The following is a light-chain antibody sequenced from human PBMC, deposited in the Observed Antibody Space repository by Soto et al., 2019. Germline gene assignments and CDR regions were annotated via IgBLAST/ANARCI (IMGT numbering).Light chain of an antibody. CDR2: GAS. V-gene: IGKV1-6*01. J-gene: IGKJ3*01. CDR3: LQDYNYPHT. Sequence: IQMTQSPSTLSASAGDTVTITCRASQSISTFLAWYQQKPGKAPKVLIYGASTLQSGVPSRFSGSGSGTDFTLTISSLQPEDFATYYCLQDYNYPHTFGPGTKVDIK. CDR1: QSISTF.